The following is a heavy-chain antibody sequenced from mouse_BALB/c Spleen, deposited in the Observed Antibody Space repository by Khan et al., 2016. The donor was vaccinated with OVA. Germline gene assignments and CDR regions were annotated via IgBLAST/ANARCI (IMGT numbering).Heavy chain of an antibody. CDR3: TTHGYVAWFSY. V-gene: IGHV1S135*01. Sequence: EVQLQESGPELMKPGASVKISCKASGYSFTSYYIHWVMQSHGTSLEWIGCIDPFSGGTTYNHKFKGKATLTVDTSSSTAYIHLTNLTSEDSAVYYCTTHGYVAWFSYWGQGTLVTVSA. CDR2: IDPFSGGT. J-gene: IGHJ3*01. CDR1: GYSFTSYY. D-gene: IGHD2-2*01.